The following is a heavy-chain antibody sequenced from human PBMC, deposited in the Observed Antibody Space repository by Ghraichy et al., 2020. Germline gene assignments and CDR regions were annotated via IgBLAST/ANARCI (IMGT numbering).Heavy chain of an antibody. J-gene: IGHJ6*03. V-gene: IGHV4-59*08. D-gene: IGHD1-26*01. CDR1: GGSISSYY. CDR2: IYYSGST. Sequence: SETLSLTCTVSGGSISSYYWSWIRQPPGKGLEWIGYIYYSGSTNYNPSLKSRVTISVDTSKNQFSLKLSSVTAADTAVYYCARHGSYYSNYMDVWGKGTTVTVSS. CDR3: ARHGSYYSNYMDV.